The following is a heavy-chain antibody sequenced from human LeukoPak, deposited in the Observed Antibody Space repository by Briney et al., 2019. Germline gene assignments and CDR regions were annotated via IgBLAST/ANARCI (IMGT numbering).Heavy chain of an antibody. CDR1: GFTFSSYG. J-gene: IGHJ3*02. Sequence: PGGSLRLSCAASGFTFSSYGMHWVRQAPGKGLEWVAFIRYDGSNKYYADSVKGRFTISRDNSKNTLYLQMNSLRAEDTAVYYCARVGQVHSGYDSTVTTISDAFDIWGQGTMVTVSS. D-gene: IGHD5-12*01. CDR3: ARVGQVHSGYDSTVTTISDAFDI. V-gene: IGHV3-30*02. CDR2: IRYDGSNK.